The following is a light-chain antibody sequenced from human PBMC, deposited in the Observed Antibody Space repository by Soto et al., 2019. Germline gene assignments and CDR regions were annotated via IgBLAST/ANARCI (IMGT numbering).Light chain of an antibody. CDR2: EVS. J-gene: IGLJ1*01. CDR3: SSYTSSSTLV. Sequence: QSLLTQPASVSGSHGQSITISCTRTSSDFGGYNYVSWYQQHPGKAPKLLIYEVSNRPSGVSNRFSGSKSGNTASLTISGLQAEDEADYYCSSYTSSSTLVFGTGTKVTVL. CDR1: SSDFGGYNY. V-gene: IGLV2-14*01.